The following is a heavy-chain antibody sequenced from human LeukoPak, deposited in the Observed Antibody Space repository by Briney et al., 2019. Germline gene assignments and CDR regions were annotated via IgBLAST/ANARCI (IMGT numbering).Heavy chain of an antibody. CDR1: GFTVSSNS. D-gene: IGHD3-16*01. J-gene: IGHJ4*02. Sequence: GGSLRLSCTVSGFTVSSNSMSWVRQAPGKGLEWVSFIYSDNTHYSDSVKGRFTISRDNSKNTLYLQMNSLRAEDTAVYYCARDLDYDYVWGSPLYWGQGTLVTVSS. CDR3: ARDLDYDYVWGSPLY. V-gene: IGHV3-66*03. CDR2: IYSDNT.